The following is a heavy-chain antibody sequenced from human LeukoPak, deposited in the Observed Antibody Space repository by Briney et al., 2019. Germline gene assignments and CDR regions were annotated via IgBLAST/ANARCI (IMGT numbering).Heavy chain of an antibody. CDR3: AREVAYYDY. J-gene: IGHJ4*02. Sequence: QPGGSLRLSCAASGFTFSRFPMHWVRQAPGKGLEYVSAISSDGGATYYANSVKGRLTISRDNSKNTLYLQMGSLRAEDMAVYYCAREVAYYDYWGQGTLVTVSS. V-gene: IGHV3-64*01. D-gene: IGHD2-15*01. CDR2: ISSDGGAT. CDR1: GFTFSRFP.